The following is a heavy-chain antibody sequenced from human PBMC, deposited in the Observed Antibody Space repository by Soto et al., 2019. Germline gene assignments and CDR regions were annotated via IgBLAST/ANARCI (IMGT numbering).Heavy chain of an antibody. CDR1: GGSISSGGYS. Sequence: QLQLQESDSGLVKPSQTLSLTCAVSGGSISSGGYSCNWIRQPPGKGLEWIGYIYHSGSTYYNPSLKSRVTISVDRSKNQFSLKLSSVTAADTAVYYCARGMTTVTTFDYWGQGTLVTVSS. D-gene: IGHD4-17*01. CDR2: IYHSGST. V-gene: IGHV4-30-2*01. CDR3: ARGMTTVTTFDY. J-gene: IGHJ4*02.